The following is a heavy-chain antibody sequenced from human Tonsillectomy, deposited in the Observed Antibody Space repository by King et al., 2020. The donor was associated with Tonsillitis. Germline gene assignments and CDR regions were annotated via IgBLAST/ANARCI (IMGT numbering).Heavy chain of an antibody. V-gene: IGHV3-21*06. CDR3: TRVPGIVVVDDAFDI. J-gene: IGHJ3*02. Sequence: VQLVESGGGLVKPGGSLRLSCAASGFTFSNYNMNWVRQAPGKGLEWVSSISSSSTYIYSADSVKGRFTISRDNAKNSLYLQMNSLRAEDTAVYYCTRVPGIVVVDDAFDIWGQGTVVTVSS. CDR2: ISSSSTYI. CDR1: GFTFSNYN. D-gene: IGHD2-15*01.